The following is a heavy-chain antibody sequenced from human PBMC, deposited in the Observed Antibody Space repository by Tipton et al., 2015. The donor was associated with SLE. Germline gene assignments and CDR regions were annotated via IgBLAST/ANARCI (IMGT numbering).Heavy chain of an antibody. CDR2: FYYSGNT. CDR3: ARDRRRTETYYYGVDV. CDR1: GVSINSYY. Sequence: TLSLTCTVSGVSINSYYWSWIRQPPGRGLEWIGYFYYSGNTKYNPSLESRVTISVDTSKNQFSLRLRSVTAADTAVYYCARDRRRTETYYYGVDVWGQGTTVTVSS. J-gene: IGHJ6*02. V-gene: IGHV4-59*01. D-gene: IGHD1-14*01.